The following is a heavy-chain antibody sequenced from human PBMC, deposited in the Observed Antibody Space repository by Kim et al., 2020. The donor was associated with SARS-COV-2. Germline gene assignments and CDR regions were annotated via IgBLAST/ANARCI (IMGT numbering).Heavy chain of an antibody. CDR2: INHSGST. Sequence: SETLSLTCAVYGGSFSGYYWSWIRQPPGKGLEWIGEINHSGSTNYNPSLKSRVTISVDTSKNQFSLKLSSVTAADMAVYYCARGGGRYYYGSGSYYPSYFDYWGQGTPVTVSS. V-gene: IGHV4-34*01. CDR1: GGSFSGYY. J-gene: IGHJ4*02. CDR3: ARGGGRYYYGSGSYYPSYFDY. D-gene: IGHD3-10*01.